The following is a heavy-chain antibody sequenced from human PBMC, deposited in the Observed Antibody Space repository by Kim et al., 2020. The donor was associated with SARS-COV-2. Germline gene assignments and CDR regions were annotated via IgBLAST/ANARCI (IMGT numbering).Heavy chain of an antibody. CDR2: ISGSGGST. V-gene: IGHV3-23*01. CDR3: AKRSAADYDILTGYYLYYYGMDV. D-gene: IGHD3-9*01. J-gene: IGHJ6*02. CDR1: GFTFSSYA. Sequence: GGSLRLSCAASGFTFSSYAMSWVRQAPGKGLEWVSAISGSGGSTSYADSVKGRFTISRDNSKTTLYLQMNSLRAEDTAVYYCAKRSAADYDILTGYYLYYYGMDVWGQGTTVTVSS.